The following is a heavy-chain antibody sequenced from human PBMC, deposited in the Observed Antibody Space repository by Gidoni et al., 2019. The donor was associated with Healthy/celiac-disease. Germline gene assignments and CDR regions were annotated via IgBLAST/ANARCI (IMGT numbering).Heavy chain of an antibody. Sequence: SNAWMNWVRQAPGKGLEWVGRIKSKTDGGTTDYAAPVKGRFTISRDDSKNTLYLQMNSLKTEDTAVYYCTTDYCSSTSCYWGLYYYYYGMDVWGQGTTVTVSS. V-gene: IGHV3-15*07. CDR2: IKSKTDGGTT. D-gene: IGHD2-2*01. J-gene: IGHJ6*02. CDR3: TTDYCSSTSCYWGLYYYYYGMDV. CDR1: SNAW.